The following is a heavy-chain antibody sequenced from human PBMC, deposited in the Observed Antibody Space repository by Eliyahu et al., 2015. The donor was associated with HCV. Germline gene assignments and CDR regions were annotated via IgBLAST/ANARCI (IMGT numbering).Heavy chain of an antibody. J-gene: IGHJ4*02. CDR3: ARLETLTYYFDKSDWPD. CDR1: GGTFSNYA. V-gene: IGHV1-69*04. Sequence: QAQLVQSGAEVKKPGSSVKVSCKASGGTFSNYAINWVRQAPGQGLEWMGRIIAIAGTTKYAQKFQGRLTITADMSTSTAYMELSSLRSEDTAVYFCARLETLTYYFDKSDWPDWGQGTLVTVSS. CDR2: IIAIAGTT. D-gene: IGHD3-22*01.